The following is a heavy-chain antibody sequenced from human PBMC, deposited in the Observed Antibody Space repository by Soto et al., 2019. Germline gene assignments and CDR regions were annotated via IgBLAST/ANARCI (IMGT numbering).Heavy chain of an antibody. D-gene: IGHD1-26*01. Sequence: QVQLVESGGGMVQPGRSLRLSCAASGFTFSSYGMHWVRQAPGKGLEWVAVIWYDGSNKYYADSVKGRFTISRDNSKNTLYLQMNSLRAEDTAVYYCARDPSLLSFYFDYWGQGTLVTVSS. CDR3: ARDPSLLSFYFDY. V-gene: IGHV3-33*01. CDR1: GFTFSSYG. J-gene: IGHJ4*02. CDR2: IWYDGSNK.